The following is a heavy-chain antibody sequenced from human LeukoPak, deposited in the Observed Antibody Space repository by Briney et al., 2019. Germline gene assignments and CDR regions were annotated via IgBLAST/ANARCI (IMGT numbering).Heavy chain of an antibody. D-gene: IGHD6-25*01. CDR1: GFTFSSYW. Sequence: GGSLRLSCAASGFTFSSYWMHWVRQAPGKGLEWVAFIWPDGSKKYYADSVKGRFAISRENSKNTVYLQMNDLRPEDTALYFCAKISSSAESNFDYWGQGTLLTVSS. CDR3: AKISSSAESNFDY. CDR2: IWPDGSKK. V-gene: IGHV3-33*08. J-gene: IGHJ4*02.